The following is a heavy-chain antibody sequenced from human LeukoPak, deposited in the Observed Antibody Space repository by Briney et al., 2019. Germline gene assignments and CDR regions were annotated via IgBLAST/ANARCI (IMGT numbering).Heavy chain of an antibody. D-gene: IGHD6-19*01. CDR3: AKETVAGISRTPPDY. J-gene: IGHJ4*02. V-gene: IGHV3-9*01. Sequence: GRSLRLSCAASGFTFDDYAMHWVRQAPGKGLEWVSGISWNSGSIGYADSVKGRFTISRDNAKNSLYLQMNSLRAEDTAVYYCAKETVAGISRTPPDYWGQGTLVTVSS. CDR2: ISWNSGSI. CDR1: GFTFDDYA.